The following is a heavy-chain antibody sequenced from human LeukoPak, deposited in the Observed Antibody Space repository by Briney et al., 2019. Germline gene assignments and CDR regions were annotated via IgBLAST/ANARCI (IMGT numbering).Heavy chain of an antibody. J-gene: IGHJ3*02. CDR2: INPSGGST. V-gene: IGHV1-46*01. CDR3: ATDYNPFDAFDI. CDR1: GYTFTSYY. D-gene: IGHD3-10*01. Sequence: ASVKVSCKASGYTFTSYYIHWARQAPGQGLEWMGIINPSGGSTSYAQKFQGRVTMTRDMSTSTVYMELSSLRSEDTALYYCATDYNPFDAFDIWGQGTMVTVSS.